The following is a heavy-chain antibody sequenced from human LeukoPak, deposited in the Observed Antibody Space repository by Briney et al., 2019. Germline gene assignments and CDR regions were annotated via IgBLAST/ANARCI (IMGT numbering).Heavy chain of an antibody. J-gene: IGHJ4*02. CDR3: ATTGGSWYGGFFDY. V-gene: IGHV3-7*01. CDR1: GFTFSSYW. Sequence: GGSLRLSCAASGFTFSSYWMSWVRQAPGKGLEWVANIKQDGSEKYYVDSVKGRFTISRDNSKNTLYLQLNSLRAEDTAVYYCATTGGSWYGGFFDYWGQGTLVTVSS. CDR2: IKQDGSEK. D-gene: IGHD6-13*01.